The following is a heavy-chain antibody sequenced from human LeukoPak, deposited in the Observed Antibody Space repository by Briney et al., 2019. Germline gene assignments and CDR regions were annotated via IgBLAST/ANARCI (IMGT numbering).Heavy chain of an antibody. CDR2: FSGSGGST. J-gene: IGHJ4*02. CDR1: GFTFSSYA. CDR3: ARVEASGYDYGAFDY. Sequence: PGGSLRLSCAASGFTFSSYAMSWVRQAPGKGLEWVSPFSGSGGSTHYADSVKGRFTISRDNSKNTLYLQMNSLRAEDTAVYYCARVEASGYDYGAFDYWGQGTLVTVSS. D-gene: IGHD5-12*01. V-gene: IGHV3-23*01.